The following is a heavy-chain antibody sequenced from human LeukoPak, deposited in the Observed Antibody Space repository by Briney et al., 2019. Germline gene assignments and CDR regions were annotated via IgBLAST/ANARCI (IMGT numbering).Heavy chain of an antibody. CDR3: ARDGATYCSSTSCVRYYYMDV. V-gene: IGHV3-30-3*01. CDR1: GVTFSSHA. D-gene: IGHD2-2*01. CDR2: LSFDGGNE. J-gene: IGHJ6*03. Sequence: PGGSLRLSCAASGVTFSSHAMHWVRQAPGKGLEWVAVLSFDGGNEYYTDSVKGRFTISRDTSKNTLYLQMYSLRVEDTAVYYCARDGATYCSSTSCVRYYYMDVWGKGTTVTVSS.